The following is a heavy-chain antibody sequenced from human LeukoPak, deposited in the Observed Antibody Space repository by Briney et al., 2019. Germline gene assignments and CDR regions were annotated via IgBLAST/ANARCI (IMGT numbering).Heavy chain of an antibody. J-gene: IGHJ3*01. CDR1: GGSISSSSYY. D-gene: IGHD2-15*01. CDR3: ARSLRVATPHSD. Sequence: SETLSLTCTVSGGSISSSSYYWGWIRQPPGKGLEWTGNIYYSGSTYYNPSLKSRVAISVDTSKNQFSLKLSSVTAADTAVYYCARSLRVATPHSDWGQGTMVTVSS. CDR2: IYYSGST. V-gene: IGHV4-39*01.